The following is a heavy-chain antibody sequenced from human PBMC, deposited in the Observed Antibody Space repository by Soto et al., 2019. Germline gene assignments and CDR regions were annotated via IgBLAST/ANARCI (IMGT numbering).Heavy chain of an antibody. V-gene: IGHV3-23*01. D-gene: IGHD5-12*01. Sequence: HLGGSLRLSCAASGFIFINYAMNWVRQAPGKGLEWVSVIGGRGNSAYYADSVQGRFTISRDNSKNTLSLQMSSLTADDTAIYYCVREGRGSFDFWGRGTMVTVSS. CDR1: GFIFINYA. CDR3: VREGRGSFDF. J-gene: IGHJ3*01. CDR2: IGGRGNSA.